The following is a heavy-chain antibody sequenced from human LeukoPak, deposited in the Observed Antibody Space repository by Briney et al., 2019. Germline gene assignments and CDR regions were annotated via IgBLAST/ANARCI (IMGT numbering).Heavy chain of an antibody. CDR1: GGSISSGGYY. D-gene: IGHD1-14*01. J-gene: IGHJ4*02. V-gene: IGHV4-31*03. CDR2: IYYSGST. CDR3: ARDGGNPTPHLFDY. Sequence: SETLSLTCTVSGGSISSGGYYWSWIRQHPGKGLEWIGYIYYSGSTYYNPSLKSRVTMSVDTSKNQFSLKLSSVTAADTAVYYCARDGGNPTPHLFDYWGQGTLVTVSS.